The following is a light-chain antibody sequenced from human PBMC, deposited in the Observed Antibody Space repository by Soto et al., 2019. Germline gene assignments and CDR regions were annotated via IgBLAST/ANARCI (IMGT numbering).Light chain of an antibody. CDR3: QQSYSTPPS. Sequence: DIQMTQSPSSLSASVGDRVTITCRASQSISSYLNWYQQKPGKAPKLLVYAASSLQSGVPSRFSGSGSGTDFTLTISSLQPEDFATYFCQQSYSTPPSFGPWNKVDIK. CDR1: QSISSY. J-gene: IGKJ3*01. CDR2: AAS. V-gene: IGKV1-39*01.